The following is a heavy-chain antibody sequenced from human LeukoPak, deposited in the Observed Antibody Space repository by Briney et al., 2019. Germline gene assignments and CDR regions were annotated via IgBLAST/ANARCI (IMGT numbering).Heavy chain of an antibody. CDR2: ISYDGSNK. CDR3: AGGHGGYFDF. D-gene: IGHD3-22*01. V-gene: IGHV3-30-3*01. CDR1: GFTFSSYA. J-gene: IGHJ4*02. Sequence: GRSLRLSCAASGFTFSSYAMHWVRQAPGKGLEWVAVISYDGSNKYYADSVKGRFTISRDNSKNTLYLQMNSLRAEDTAVYYCAGGHGGYFDFWGQGTLVTVSS.